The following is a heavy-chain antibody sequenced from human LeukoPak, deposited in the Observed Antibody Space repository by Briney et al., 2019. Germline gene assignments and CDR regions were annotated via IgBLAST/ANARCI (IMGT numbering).Heavy chain of an antibody. J-gene: IGHJ5*02. V-gene: IGHV3-23*01. CDR2: ISGSGGST. Sequence: GGSLRLSCAASGFTFSSYGMSWVRQAPGKGLEWVSSISGSGGSTYYADSVKGRFTISRDNSKNTLYLQMNSLRAEDTAVYYCAKTAVAGTVTGFDPWGQGTLVTVSS. D-gene: IGHD6-19*01. CDR3: AKTAVAGTVTGFDP. CDR1: GFTFSSYG.